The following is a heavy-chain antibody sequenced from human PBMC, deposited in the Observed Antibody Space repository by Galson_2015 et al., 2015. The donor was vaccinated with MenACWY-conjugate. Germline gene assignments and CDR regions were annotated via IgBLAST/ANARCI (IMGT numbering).Heavy chain of an antibody. CDR2: IKADGSFS. J-gene: IGHJ4*02. Sequence: SLRLSCAASGFTFNNYWMHWVRHPPGKGLEWISYIKADGSFSNYADSVKGRVTISTDNAKNMVYLQMDGLGDEDTAVYFCASDNNWSFDSWGQGTLVTVSS. CDR1: GFTFNNYW. CDR3: ASDNNWSFDS. V-gene: IGHV3-74*01. D-gene: IGHD1-1*01.